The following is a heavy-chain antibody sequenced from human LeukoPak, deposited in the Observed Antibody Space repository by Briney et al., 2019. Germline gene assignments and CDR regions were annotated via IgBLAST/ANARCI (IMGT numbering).Heavy chain of an antibody. D-gene: IGHD2-8*01. J-gene: IGHJ3*02. V-gene: IGHV3-53*04. Sequence: GGTLRLSCAASGFTASSNYMSWVRQAPGKGLEWVSVIYRDDRTHYADSVKGRFTIPRHTSKKTLYLQMNSLRAEDTAVYYCAREVMAKRTAFDIWGQGTVVTVS. CDR3: AREVMAKRTAFDI. CDR2: IYRDDRT. CDR1: GFTASSNY.